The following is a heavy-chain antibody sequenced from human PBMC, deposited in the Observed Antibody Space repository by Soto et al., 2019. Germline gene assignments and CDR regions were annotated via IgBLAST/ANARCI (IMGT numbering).Heavy chain of an antibody. CDR1: GFTFSTYW. D-gene: IGHD4-17*01. V-gene: IGHV3-7*01. Sequence: GGSLSLSCAASGFTFSTYWMSWVRQAPGMGLEWVANIKQDGSDENYADSVRGRFTISRDNAKSSLYLQMNSLRVEDTAVYFCARDRLRKSGFDPWGQGTLVTVSS. CDR2: IKQDGSDE. J-gene: IGHJ5*02. CDR3: ARDRLRKSGFDP.